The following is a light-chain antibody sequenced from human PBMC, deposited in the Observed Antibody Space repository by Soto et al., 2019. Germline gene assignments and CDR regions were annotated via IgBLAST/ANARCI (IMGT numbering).Light chain of an antibody. V-gene: IGKV3-15*01. Sequence: EIVMTQSPATLSVAPGERATLSCRASQSVSSNLAWYQQKPVHAPRLLIYGASTRATGIPARFSGSGSGTEFTLTITSLQSEDFAVYYCHHYNNWPRTFGQGTKVDI. CDR3: HHYNNWPRT. CDR1: QSVSSN. CDR2: GAS. J-gene: IGKJ1*01.